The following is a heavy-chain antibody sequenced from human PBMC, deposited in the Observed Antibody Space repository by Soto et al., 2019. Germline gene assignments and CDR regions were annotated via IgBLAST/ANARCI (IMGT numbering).Heavy chain of an antibody. CDR3: AREVGIAARGFDY. V-gene: IGHV1-69*06. J-gene: IGHJ4*02. D-gene: IGHD6-13*01. CDR1: GGTFSSYA. Sequence: SVKVSCKASGGTFSSYAISWVRQAPGQGLEWMGGIIPIFGTANYAQKFQGRVTITADKSTSTAYMELGSLRSEDTAVYYCAREVGIAARGFDYWGQGTLVTVSS. CDR2: IIPIFGTA.